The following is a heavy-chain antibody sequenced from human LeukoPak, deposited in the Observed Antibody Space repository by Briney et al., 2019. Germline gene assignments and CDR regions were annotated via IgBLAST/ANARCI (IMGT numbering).Heavy chain of an antibody. J-gene: IGHJ4*02. D-gene: IGHD6-19*01. CDR2: ISHSGST. CDR1: GGSFSGYY. Sequence: SETLSLTCAVYGGSFSGYYWSWIRQPPGKGLEWIGEISHSGSTNYNPSLKSRVTISVDTSKNQFSLKLSSVTAADTAVYYCARPGWRYYFDYWGQGTLVTVSS. CDR3: ARPGWRYYFDY. V-gene: IGHV4-34*01.